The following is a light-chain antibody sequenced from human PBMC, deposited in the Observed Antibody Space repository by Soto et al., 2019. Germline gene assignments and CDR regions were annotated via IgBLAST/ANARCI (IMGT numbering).Light chain of an antibody. CDR2: GFI. V-gene: IGLV1-40*01. CDR1: SSNIGAGYD. J-gene: IGLJ1*01. CDR3: QAYDSRLSGYV. Sequence: QSVLTQPPSVSGAPGQRVIISCSGTSSNIGAGYDVSWYQQLPGTAPKLIMSGFINRPSGVPDRFSGSKSVPSASLAISGLQPDDEADYYCQAYDSRLSGYVFGAGTKLTVL.